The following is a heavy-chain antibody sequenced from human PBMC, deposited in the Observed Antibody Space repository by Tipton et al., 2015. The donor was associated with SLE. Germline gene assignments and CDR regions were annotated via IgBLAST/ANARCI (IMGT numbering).Heavy chain of an antibody. CDR3: ARAQVRDYYDSSAQIDY. Sequence: LRLSCTVSGGSISSYYWSWIRQPPGKGLEWIGYIYYSGSTYYNPSLKSRVTISVDTSKNQFSLKLSSVTAADTAVYYCARAQVRDYYDSSAQIDYWGQGTLVTVSS. D-gene: IGHD3-22*01. CDR1: GGSISSYY. V-gene: IGHV4-59*12. J-gene: IGHJ4*02. CDR2: IYYSGST.